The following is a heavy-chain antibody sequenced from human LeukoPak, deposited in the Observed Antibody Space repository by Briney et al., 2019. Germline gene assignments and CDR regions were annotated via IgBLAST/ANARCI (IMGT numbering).Heavy chain of an antibody. D-gene: IGHD3-22*01. CDR3: TREKYYYDSSGYYETHDY. CDR1: GFTFGDYA. Sequence: GGSLRLSCTASGFTFGDYAMSWFRQAPGKGLEWVGFIRSKAYGGTTEYAASVKGRFTISRDDSKSIAYLQMNSLKTEDTAVYYCTREKYYYDSSGYYETHDYWGQGTLVTVSS. V-gene: IGHV3-49*03. J-gene: IGHJ4*02. CDR2: IRSKAYGGTT.